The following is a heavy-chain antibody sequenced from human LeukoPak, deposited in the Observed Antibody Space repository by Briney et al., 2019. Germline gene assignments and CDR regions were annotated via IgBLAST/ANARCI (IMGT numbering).Heavy chain of an antibody. J-gene: IGHJ4*02. CDR3: VRGRGMD. CDR1: GFTFSSYE. D-gene: IGHD1-26*01. V-gene: IGHV3-7*04. CDR2: LNQDGRDK. Sequence: GGSLRLSCAASGFTFSSYEMKWVRQAPGKGLEWVANLNQDGRDKYYVDSVKGRFTISRDNAKNSLYLQMDSLRVEDRAVYYCVRGRGMDWGQGTLVTVSS.